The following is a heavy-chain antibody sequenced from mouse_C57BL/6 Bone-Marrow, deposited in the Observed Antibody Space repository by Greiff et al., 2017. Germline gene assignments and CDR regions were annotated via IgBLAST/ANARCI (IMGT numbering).Heavy chain of an antibody. J-gene: IGHJ3*01. CDR2: IDPSDSET. D-gene: IGHD2-3*01. CDR1: GYTFTSYW. CDR3: AREGDGYYVWFAY. Sequence: QVQLQQPGAELVRPGSSVKLSCKASGYTFTSYWMHWVKQRPIQGLEWIGNIDPSDSETHYNQKFKDKATLTVDKSSSTAYMQLSSLTSEDSAVYYCAREGDGYYVWFAYWGQGTLVTVSA. V-gene: IGHV1-52*01.